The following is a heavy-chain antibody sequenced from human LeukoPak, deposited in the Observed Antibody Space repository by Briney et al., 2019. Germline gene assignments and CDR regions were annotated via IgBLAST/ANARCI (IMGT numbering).Heavy chain of an antibody. CDR3: AKDRGSFYYERSGCFDS. CDR1: RFTFTSYA. J-gene: IGHJ4*02. Sequence: GGSLRLSCAASRFTFTSYAMGWVRQAPGKGLEWVSGISGSGDDKFYADSVKGRFTISRDNSENTLYLQMNTLRAEDTAIYYCAKDRGSFYYERSGCFDSWGQGALVTVSS. D-gene: IGHD3-22*01. V-gene: IGHV3-23*01. CDR2: ISGSGDDK.